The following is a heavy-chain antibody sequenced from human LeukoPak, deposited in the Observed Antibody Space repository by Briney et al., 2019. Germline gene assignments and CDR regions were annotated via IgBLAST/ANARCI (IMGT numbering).Heavy chain of an antibody. Sequence: GASVKVSCKASGYTFTSYGISWVRQAPGQGLEWMGWISAYNGNTNYAQKLQGRVTMTTDTSTSTAYMELRSLRSDDTAVYYCAREGKLLVAYYYYGMDVWGQGTTVTVSS. CDR3: AREGKLLVAYYYYGMDV. D-gene: IGHD2-15*01. CDR1: GYTFTSYG. CDR2: ISAYNGNT. V-gene: IGHV1-18*01. J-gene: IGHJ6*02.